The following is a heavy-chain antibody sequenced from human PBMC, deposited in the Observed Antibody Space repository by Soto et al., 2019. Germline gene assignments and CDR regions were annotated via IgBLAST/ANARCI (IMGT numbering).Heavy chain of an antibody. J-gene: IGHJ4*02. CDR2: INPNSGGT. Sequence: ASVKVSCKASGYTFTGYYMHWVRQAPGQGLEWMGWINPNSGGTNYAQKFQSRVTMTRDTSISTAYMELSRLRSDDTAVYYCARAKYSSGWYPFDYWGQGTLVTVSS. V-gene: IGHV1-2*02. CDR3: ARAKYSSGWYPFDY. CDR1: GYTFTGYY. D-gene: IGHD6-19*01.